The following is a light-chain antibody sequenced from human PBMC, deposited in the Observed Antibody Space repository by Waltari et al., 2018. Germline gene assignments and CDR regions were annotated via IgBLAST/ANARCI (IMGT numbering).Light chain of an antibody. V-gene: IGKV4-1*01. CDR3: QQHYTTPWT. Sequence: DIVMTQSPDSLAVSLGERATINCKSSQTVLYSANNKNYLTSYQHKPGQPPKLLISWASIRESGVPDRVTGSGSGTDFTLTISSLQAEDVAVYYCQQHYTTPWTFGQGTKVEIK. J-gene: IGKJ1*01. CDR2: WAS. CDR1: QTVLYSANNKNY.